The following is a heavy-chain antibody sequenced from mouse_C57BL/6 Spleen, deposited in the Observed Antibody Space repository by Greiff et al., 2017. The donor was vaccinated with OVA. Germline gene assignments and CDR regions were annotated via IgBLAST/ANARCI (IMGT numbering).Heavy chain of an antibody. CDR2: ISYDGSN. V-gene: IGHV3-6*01. CDR3: AREEGAY. J-gene: IGHJ3*01. CDR1: GYSITSGYY. Sequence: EVKLMESGPGLVKPSQSLSLTCSVTGYSITSGYYWNWIRQFPGNKLEWMGYISYDGSNNYNPSLKNRISITRDTSKNQFFLKLNSVTTEDTATYYCAREEGAYWGQGTLVTVSA.